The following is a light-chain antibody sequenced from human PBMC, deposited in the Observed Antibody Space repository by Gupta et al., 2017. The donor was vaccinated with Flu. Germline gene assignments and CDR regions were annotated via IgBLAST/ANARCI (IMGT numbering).Light chain of an antibody. Sequence: SALTQPRSVSGSPGQSVTLPCTGTSSDVGGYNYVSWYQQHPGKAPKLIIYDVNKRPSGVPDRFSGSKSGNTASLTISGLQAEDEADYHCCSYAGSYTFVVFGGGTKLTVL. V-gene: IGLV2-11*01. J-gene: IGLJ2*01. CDR2: DVN. CDR3: CSYAGSYTFVV. CDR1: SSDVGGYNY.